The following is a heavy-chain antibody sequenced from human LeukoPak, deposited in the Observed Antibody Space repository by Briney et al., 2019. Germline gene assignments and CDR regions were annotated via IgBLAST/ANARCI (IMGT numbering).Heavy chain of an antibody. Sequence: SVKVSCKASGYTFTSYGISWVRQAPGQGLEWMGGIIPIFGTANYAQKFQGRVTITADESTSTAYMELSSLRSEDTAVYYCARVEGARFLDAFDIWGQGTMVTVSS. J-gene: IGHJ3*02. CDR3: ARVEGARFLDAFDI. D-gene: IGHD1-26*01. V-gene: IGHV1-69*13. CDR1: GYTFTSYG. CDR2: IIPIFGTA.